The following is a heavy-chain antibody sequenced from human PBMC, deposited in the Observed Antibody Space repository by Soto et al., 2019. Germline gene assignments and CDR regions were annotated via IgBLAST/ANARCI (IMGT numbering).Heavy chain of an antibody. CDR3: AKDGSSGFFDY. V-gene: IGHV3-30*18. J-gene: IGHJ4*02. Sequence: GGSLRLSCAASGFTFSSYGMHWVRQAPGKGLEWVAVISYDGSNKYYADSVKGRFTISRDNSKNTLYLQMNSLRAEDTAVYYCAKDGSSGFFDYWGQGTLVTVSS. CDR1: GFTFSSYG. CDR2: ISYDGSNK. D-gene: IGHD6-19*01.